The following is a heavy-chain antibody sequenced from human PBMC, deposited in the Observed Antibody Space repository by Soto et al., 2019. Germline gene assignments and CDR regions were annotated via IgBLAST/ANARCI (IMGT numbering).Heavy chain of an antibody. CDR3: AKSRYSDSSGDFYDY. V-gene: IGHV3-23*01. D-gene: IGHD3-22*01. CDR2: IGGSGRTT. CDR1: AFTFNNYA. J-gene: IGHJ4*02. Sequence: GESLRLSCAASAFTFNNYAMSWVRQAPGKGLEWVSGIGGSGRTTYYADSVKGRFTISGDNSNNTLFLQMNSLGAEDTAVYYCAKSRYSDSSGDFYDYWGQGT.